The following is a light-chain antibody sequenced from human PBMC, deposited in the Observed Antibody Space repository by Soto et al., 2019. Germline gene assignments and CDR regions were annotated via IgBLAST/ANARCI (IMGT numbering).Light chain of an antibody. V-gene: IGLV2-14*01. CDR3: SSYAGSNTVV. CDR1: SSDVGDYNY. CDR2: EVT. Sequence: QSALTQPASVSGSPGQSITISCTGTSSDVGDYNYVSWYRQHPGNAPKLIIYEVTNRPSGISNRFSGSKSGNTASLTVSGLQAEDEADYYCSSYAGSNTVVFGGGTKLTVL. J-gene: IGLJ2*01.